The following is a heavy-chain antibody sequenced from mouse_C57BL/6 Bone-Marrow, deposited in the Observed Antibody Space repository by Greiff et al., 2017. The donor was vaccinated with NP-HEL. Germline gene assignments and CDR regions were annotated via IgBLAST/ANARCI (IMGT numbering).Heavy chain of an antibody. Sequence: QVQLQQSGAELVRPGASVKLSCKASGYTFTDYYINWVKQRPGQGLEWIARIYPGSGNTYYNEKFKGKATLTAEKSSSTAYMQLSSLTSEDAAVYFCARDSSLSWFAYWGQGTLVTVSA. CDR2: IYPGSGNT. D-gene: IGHD1-1*01. V-gene: IGHV1-76*01. CDR1: GYTFTDYY. J-gene: IGHJ3*01. CDR3: ARDSSLSWFAY.